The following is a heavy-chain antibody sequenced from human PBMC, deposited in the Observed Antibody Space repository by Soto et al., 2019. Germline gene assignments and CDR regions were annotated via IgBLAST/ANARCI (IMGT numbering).Heavy chain of an antibody. CDR2: IIPILGTA. D-gene: IGHD3-16*01. CDR3: ARGRGDGSSYYYYYYGMEV. Sequence: QVQLVQSGAEVKKPGSSVKVSCKASGDNFNNYSIIWVRQAPGQGLEWMGGIIPILGTAKYPQKFQGRVTITTDESTSAAYAELSSLRSEDTAVSYCARGRGDGSSYYYYYYGMEVWGQGTTVTVSS. CDR1: GDNFNNYS. V-gene: IGHV1-69*16. J-gene: IGHJ6*02.